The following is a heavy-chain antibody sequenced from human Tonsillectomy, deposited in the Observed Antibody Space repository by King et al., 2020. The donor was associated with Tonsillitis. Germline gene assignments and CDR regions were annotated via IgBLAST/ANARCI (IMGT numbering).Heavy chain of an antibody. CDR3: AKDPTGGWFGEELNYFDY. V-gene: IGHV3-30*02. CDR1: GFTFSSYG. D-gene: IGHD3-10*01. CDR2: IRYDGSKK. Sequence: VQLVESGGGVVQPGGSLRLSCAASGFTFSSYGMHWVRQAPGKGLEWGAFIRYDGSKKYYGDSVKGRFTISRDNSKNTIYLQMNSLRAEDTAVYYCAKDPTGGWFGEELNYFDYWGRGTLVTVSS. J-gene: IGHJ4*02.